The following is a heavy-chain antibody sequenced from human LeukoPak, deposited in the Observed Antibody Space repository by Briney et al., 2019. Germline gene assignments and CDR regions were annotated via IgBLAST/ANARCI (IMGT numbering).Heavy chain of an antibody. D-gene: IGHD5-18*01. CDR1: GFTFSSSG. J-gene: IGHJ4*02. CDR3: ARDLDVDTAMVTGGY. V-gene: IGHV3-33*01. Sequence: PGGSLRLSCAASGFTFSSSGMHWVRQAPGKGLEWVAVIWYDGSNKYYADSVKGRFTISRDNSKNTLYLQMNSLRAEDTAVYYCARDLDVDTAMVTGGYWGQGTLVTVSS. CDR2: IWYDGSNK.